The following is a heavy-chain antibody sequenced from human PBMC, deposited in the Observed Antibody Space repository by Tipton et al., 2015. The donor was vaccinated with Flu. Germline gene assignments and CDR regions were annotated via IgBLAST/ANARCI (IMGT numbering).Heavy chain of an antibody. CDR3: VRQNCGGDCYPDF. D-gene: IGHD2-21*02. V-gene: IGHV5-51*04. CDR1: GSSFISYW. J-gene: IGHJ4*02. Sequence: QLVQSGAEVKKPGESLKISCKGSGSSFISYWIAWVRQMPGKGLEWMGIIYPDDSDTKYSPSFQGQVTFSADKPLNTAYLQWSSLKASDTAIYYCVRQNCGGDCYPDFWGQGTLVTVSS. CDR2: IYPDDSDT.